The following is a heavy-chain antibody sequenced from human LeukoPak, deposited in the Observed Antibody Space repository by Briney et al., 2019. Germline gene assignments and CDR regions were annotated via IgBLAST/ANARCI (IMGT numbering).Heavy chain of an antibody. J-gene: IGHJ6*03. V-gene: IGHV4-4*02. CDR1: GGSISSINW. CDR3: ARDGCGGSCFHYYYYYMDV. D-gene: IGHD2-15*01. Sequence: SGTLSLTCTVSGGSISSINWWSWVRQPPGKGLEWIGYIYYSGSTYYKPSLNSRVTISIDTSKNQFSLKLSSVTAADTAVYYCARDGCGGSCFHYYYYYMDVWGKGTTVTISS. CDR2: IYYSGST.